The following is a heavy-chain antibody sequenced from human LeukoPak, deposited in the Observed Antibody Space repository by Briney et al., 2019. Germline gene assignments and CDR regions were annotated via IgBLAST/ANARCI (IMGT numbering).Heavy chain of an antibody. CDR3: ARGRIAAHPGYYYYYYMDV. CDR1: GRTFSSYA. V-gene: IGHV1-69*05. CDR2: IIPIFGTA. Sequence: GASVEVSCKASGRTFSSYAISWVRQAPGQGLEWMGGIIPIFGTANYAQKFQGRVTITTDESTSTAYMELSSLRSEDTAVYYCARGRIAAHPGYYYYYYMDVWGKGTTVTVSS. D-gene: IGHD6-6*01. J-gene: IGHJ6*03.